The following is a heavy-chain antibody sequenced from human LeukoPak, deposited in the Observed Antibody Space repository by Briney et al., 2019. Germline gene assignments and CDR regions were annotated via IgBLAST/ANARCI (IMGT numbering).Heavy chain of an antibody. CDR1: GFTVSSNY. Sequence: GGSLRLSCAASGFTVSSNYMSWVREAPGRGREWGSVIYSGGSTYYADAVKGRFTISRDDSKNALYVQMNSVRAEDTAVYYCARYPASGTRAFDTWGQGTMVTVSS. V-gene: IGHV3-66*01. CDR3: ARYPASGTRAFDT. J-gene: IGHJ3*02. D-gene: IGHD3/OR15-3a*01. CDR2: IYSGGST.